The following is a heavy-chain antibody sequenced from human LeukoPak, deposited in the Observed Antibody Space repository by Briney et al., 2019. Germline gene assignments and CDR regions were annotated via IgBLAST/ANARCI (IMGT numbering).Heavy chain of an antibody. CDR2: ISAYNGNT. Sequence: ASVKVSCKASGYTFTSYGISWVRQAPGQGLEWLGWISAYNGNTNYAQKLQGRVTMTTDTSTSTAYMELRSLRSDDTAVYYCARSRMTTVVTPYYYGMDVWGQGTTVIVSS. V-gene: IGHV1-18*01. CDR1: GYTFTSYG. J-gene: IGHJ6*02. D-gene: IGHD4-23*01. CDR3: ARSRMTTVVTPYYYGMDV.